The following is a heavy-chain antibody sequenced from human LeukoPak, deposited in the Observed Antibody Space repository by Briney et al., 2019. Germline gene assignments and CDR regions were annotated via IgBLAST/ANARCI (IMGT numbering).Heavy chain of an antibody. V-gene: IGHV4-34*01. CDR3: ARGPAPQLDY. J-gene: IGHJ4*02. CDR1: GGSFSGYY. CDR2: INHSGST. Sequence: PSETLSLTCAVYGGSFSGYYCSWIRQPPGKGLEWIGEINHSGSTNYNPSLKSRVTISVDTSKNQFSLKLSSVTAADTAVYYCARGPAPQLDYWGQGNLVTVSS.